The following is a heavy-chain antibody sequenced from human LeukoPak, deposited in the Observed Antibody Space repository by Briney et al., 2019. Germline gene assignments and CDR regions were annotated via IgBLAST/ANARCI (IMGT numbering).Heavy chain of an antibody. V-gene: IGHV4-34*01. CDR2: INHRGST. J-gene: IGHJ6*03. CDR3: ARITGTTDYYYYYIDV. CDR1: GVSFSDYY. D-gene: IGHD1-7*01. Sequence: PSETLSLTCALYGVSFSDYYWSWIRQPPGKGLEWIGEINHRGSTNHNPYLKSRVTRSADTSKNQFSLKLSSVTAADTAVYYGARITGTTDYYYYYIDVWGKGTTVTVSS.